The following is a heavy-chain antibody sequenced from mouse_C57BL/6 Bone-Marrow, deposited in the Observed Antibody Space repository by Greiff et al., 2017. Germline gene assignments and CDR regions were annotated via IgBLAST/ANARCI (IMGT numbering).Heavy chain of an antibody. D-gene: IGHD2-2*01. Sequence: EVQLQQSGPELVKPGASVKISCKASGYSFTGYYMNWVKQNPEKSLEWIGEINPSTGGTTYNQKFKAKATLTVDKSSSTAYMQLKSLTSEDSAVYYCARTTMVTDYWGQGTTLTVSS. V-gene: IGHV1-42*01. J-gene: IGHJ2*01. CDR2: INPSTGGT. CDR1: GYSFTGYY. CDR3: ARTTMVTDY.